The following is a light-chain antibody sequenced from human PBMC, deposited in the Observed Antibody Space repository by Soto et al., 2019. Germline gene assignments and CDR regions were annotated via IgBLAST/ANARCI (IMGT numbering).Light chain of an antibody. Sequence: DIPMTQSPSTLSASVGDRVTITCRASQSISSWLAWYQQKPGKAPKLLIYKASSLESGVPSRFSGSGSGTEFSLTISSLQPDDFGTYYCQQYNSYPWTFGQGTKVEIK. V-gene: IGKV1-5*03. CDR1: QSISSW. CDR3: QQYNSYPWT. J-gene: IGKJ1*01. CDR2: KAS.